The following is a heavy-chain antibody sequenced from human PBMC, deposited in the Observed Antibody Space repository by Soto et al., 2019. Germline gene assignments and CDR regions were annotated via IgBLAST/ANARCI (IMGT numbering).Heavy chain of an antibody. Sequence: PSKPLSLTCTVSGGSISSGGYYWSWIRQHPGKGLEWIGYIYYSGSTYYNPSLKSRVTISVDTSKNQFSLKLSSVTAADTAVYYGARDMSTSCSRGFDTWGQGTLVTVAS. CDR2: IYYSGST. CDR1: GGSISSGGYY. J-gene: IGHJ5*02. V-gene: IGHV4-31*03. D-gene: IGHD2-2*01. CDR3: ARDMSTSCSRGFDT.